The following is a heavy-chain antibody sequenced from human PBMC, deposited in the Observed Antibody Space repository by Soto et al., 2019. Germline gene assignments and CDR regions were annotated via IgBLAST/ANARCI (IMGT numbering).Heavy chain of an antibody. CDR1: GYTYTSYG. CDR2: ISAYDGNT. J-gene: IGHJ4*02. D-gene: IGHD3-16*02. CDR3: ARTPLKITFGGVIVITSFYFVY. V-gene: IGHV1-18*01. Sequence: ASVKVSCKASGYTYTSYGISWVRQAPGQGLEWMGWISAYDGNTNYAQKLQGRVTMTTDTSTSTAYMELRSLRSDDTAVYYCARTPLKITFGGVIVITSFYFVYWGQGILVTVSS.